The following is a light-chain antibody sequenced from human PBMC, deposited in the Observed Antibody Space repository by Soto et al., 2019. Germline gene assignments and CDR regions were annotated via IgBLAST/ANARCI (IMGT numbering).Light chain of an antibody. CDR3: LQNNEWPLT. Sequence: ETVMTQSPASLSASPGDEATLSCSASQSVGRNVSWYRQKVGQAPRLLIYTASTRATGIPVRFSGSGSGTEFTLTISGLQSDDFATYYCLQNNEWPLTFGGGTKVELK. V-gene: IGKV3D-15*01. CDR1: QSVGRN. J-gene: IGKJ4*01. CDR2: TAS.